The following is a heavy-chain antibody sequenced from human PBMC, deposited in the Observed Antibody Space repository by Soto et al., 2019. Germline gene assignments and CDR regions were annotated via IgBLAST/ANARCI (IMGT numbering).Heavy chain of an antibody. J-gene: IGHJ6*03. D-gene: IGHD2-2*01. CDR2: IKSKTDGGTT. V-gene: IGHV3-15*01. CDR3: TTDQDCNSTSCSRVNYYYFYYMDV. Sequence: EVQLVESGGGLVKPGGSLRLSCAASGFTFSSAWMSWVRQAPGKGLEWVGRIKSKTDGGTTDYAAPVKGRFTISRDDSRDTLYLQMNRLNTDDTAVYHCTTDQDCNSTSCSRVNYYYFYYMDVCGRETTVTVSS. CDR1: GFTFSSAW.